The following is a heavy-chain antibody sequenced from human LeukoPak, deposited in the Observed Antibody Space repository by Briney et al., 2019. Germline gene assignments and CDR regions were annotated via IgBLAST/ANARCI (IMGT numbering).Heavy chain of an antibody. J-gene: IGHJ4*02. D-gene: IGHD3-9*01. CDR1: GFTFSSYG. CDR3: VRDTITYDICTGSPEY. CDR2: IWYDGSNK. Sequence: PGRSLRLSCAASGFTFSSYGMHWVRQAPGKGLEWVAVIWYDGSNKYYADSVKGRFTISRDNSKNTRYLQMSSLRAEDTAVYYCVRDTITYDICTGSPEYWGQGPVVIVS. V-gene: IGHV3-33*01.